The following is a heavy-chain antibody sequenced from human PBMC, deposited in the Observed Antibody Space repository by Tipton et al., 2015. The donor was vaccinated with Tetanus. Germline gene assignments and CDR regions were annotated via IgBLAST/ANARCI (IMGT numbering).Heavy chain of an antibody. CDR3: ARRTNSGHVYNPLDL. J-gene: IGHJ3*01. D-gene: IGHD5-24*01. V-gene: IGHV3-33*01. CDR2: IWYDGSNA. Sequence: SLRLSCAASGFTFSSNAMHWVRQAPGKGLEWVALIWYDGSNADYAHSVRGRFTISRDNSKNTLSLQMNSLRAEDTAVYYCARRTNSGHVYNPLDLWGQGTVVTVSS. CDR1: GFTFSSNA.